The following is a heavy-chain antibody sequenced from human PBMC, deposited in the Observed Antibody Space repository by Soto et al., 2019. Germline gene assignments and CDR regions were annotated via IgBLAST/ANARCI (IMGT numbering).Heavy chain of an antibody. CDR2: IKSKSDGGTT. Sequence: GGSLRLSCAASGFTFSDAWMSWVRQAPGKGLEWVGRIKSKSDGGTTDYTAPVKGRFTISRDDSENTLYLQMHSLKTEDTAVSYCATTYGSGPWGQGTLVTVYS. J-gene: IGHJ5*02. V-gene: IGHV3-15*01. CDR3: ATTYGSGP. D-gene: IGHD3-10*01. CDR1: GFTFSDAW.